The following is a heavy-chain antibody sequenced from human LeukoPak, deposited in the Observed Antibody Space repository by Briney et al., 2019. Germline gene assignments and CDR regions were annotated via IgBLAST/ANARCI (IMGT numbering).Heavy chain of an antibody. J-gene: IGHJ6*02. CDR1: GFTFGSSA. V-gene: IGHV3-21*01. CDR3: AREGYGDYYYGMDV. Sequence: GGSLRLSCAASGFTFGSSAMSWVRQAPGEGLKWVSCITGDSAYIYYADSVKGRFTISRDNAKNSLYLQMNSLRAEDTAVYYCAREGYGDYYYGMDVWGQGTTVTVSS. D-gene: IGHD4-17*01. CDR2: ITGDSAYI.